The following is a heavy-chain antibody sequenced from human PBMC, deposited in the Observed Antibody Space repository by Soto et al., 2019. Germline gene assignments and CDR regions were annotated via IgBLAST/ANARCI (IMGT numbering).Heavy chain of an antibody. J-gene: IGHJ6*02. CDR2: ISYDGSNK. CDR3: AKARGNWNYFYYYGMDV. D-gene: IGHD1-20*01. V-gene: IGHV3-30*18. Sequence: QVQLVESGGGVVQPARSLRLSCAASGFTFSSYGMHWVRQAPGKGLEWVAVISYDGSNKSYTDSVKGRFTISRDNSKNTLDLQMNSLRAEYTAVYYCAKARGNWNYFYYYGMDVWGQGTTVTVSS. CDR1: GFTFSSYG.